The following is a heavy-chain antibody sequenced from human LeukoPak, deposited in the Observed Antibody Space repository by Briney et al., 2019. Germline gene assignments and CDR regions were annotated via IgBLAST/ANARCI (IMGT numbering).Heavy chain of an antibody. D-gene: IGHD3-3*01. J-gene: IGHJ4*02. CDR2: IYSSGII. Sequence: SETLPLTCTVSGGSISSYYWSWIRQPAGKASEWIGRIYSSGIINYNPSLKSRVTMSLDNSKNQLSLKLSYVTAADTAVYYCARDTGKSGYPDYWGEGTLVTVSS. V-gene: IGHV4-4*07. CDR1: GGSISSYY. CDR3: ARDTGKSGYPDY.